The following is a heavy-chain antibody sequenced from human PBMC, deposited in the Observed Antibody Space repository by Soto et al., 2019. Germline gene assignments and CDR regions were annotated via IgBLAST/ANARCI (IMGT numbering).Heavy chain of an antibody. CDR3: ARDRITTRGDAFDL. J-gene: IGHJ3*01. CDR1: GGTFSTYI. Sequence: QVQLVQSGAEVRKPGSSVKVSCKAPGGTFSTYIISWVRQAPGQGLEWMGRIIPTTDITNYAQKFQGRVTVTADRSTSTAYMELTSLKSEDTAVYYCARDRITTRGDAFDLWGQGTMVTVSS. V-gene: IGHV1-69*08. CDR2: IIPTTDIT. D-gene: IGHD3-3*01.